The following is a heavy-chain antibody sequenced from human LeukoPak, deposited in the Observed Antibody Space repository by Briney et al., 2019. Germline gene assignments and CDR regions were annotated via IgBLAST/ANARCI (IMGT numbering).Heavy chain of an antibody. D-gene: IGHD3-9*01. CDR1: GFTFSSYA. Sequence: GGSLRLSCAASGFTFSSYAMSWVRQAPGKGLEWVSAISGSGGSAYYADSVKGRFTISRDNSKNTLYLQMNSLRAEDTAVYYCAKGGFDWPNGYWGQGTLVTVSS. J-gene: IGHJ4*02. CDR2: ISGSGGSA. V-gene: IGHV3-23*01. CDR3: AKGGFDWPNGY.